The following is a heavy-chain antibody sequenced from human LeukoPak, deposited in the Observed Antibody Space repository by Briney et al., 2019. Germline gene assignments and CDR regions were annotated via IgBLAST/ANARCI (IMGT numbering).Heavy chain of an antibody. V-gene: IGHV3-33*01. Sequence: GRSLRLSCAASGFTFSNHGMLWVRQAPGKGLEWVAVISDDGSNKNYADSVKGRFTISRENFKNTLYLQMTSLRAEDTAVYYCARGCGGSPSCYIIDYWGQGTLVTVSS. CDR2: ISDDGSNK. CDR3: ARGCGGSPSCYIIDY. D-gene: IGHD2-2*01. CDR1: GFTFSNHG. J-gene: IGHJ4*02.